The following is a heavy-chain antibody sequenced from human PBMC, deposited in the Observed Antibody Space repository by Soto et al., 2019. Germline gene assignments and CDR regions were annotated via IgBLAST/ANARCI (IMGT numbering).Heavy chain of an antibody. CDR3: ARHYYDSSAYHFVGLDF. J-gene: IGHJ4*02. D-gene: IGHD3-22*01. CDR1: GGSISSANYY. V-gene: IGHV4-30-4*01. CDR2: IYYSGTT. Sequence: SETLSLTCTVSGGSISSANYYWSWIRQPQGKGLEWIGYIYYSGTTYSNPSLNGRVTISVDTSKNQFSLKLSSVTAADTALYYCARHYYDSSAYHFVGLDFWGQGTLVTVSS.